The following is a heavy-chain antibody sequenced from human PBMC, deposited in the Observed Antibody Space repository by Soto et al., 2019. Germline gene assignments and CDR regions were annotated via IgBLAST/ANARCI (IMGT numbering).Heavy chain of an antibody. Sequence: SVKVCCKASGGAFSGYAIRWVRQAPGQGLEWMGGIIPLFGTANYAQKFQGRVTITADESTSTAYMELSSLRSEDTPVYYCARVRLDNGEPFDDWGQATLVTVS. CDR2: IIPLFGTA. V-gene: IGHV1-69*13. CDR1: GGAFSGYA. D-gene: IGHD4-17*01. J-gene: IGHJ4*02. CDR3: ARVRLDNGEPFDD.